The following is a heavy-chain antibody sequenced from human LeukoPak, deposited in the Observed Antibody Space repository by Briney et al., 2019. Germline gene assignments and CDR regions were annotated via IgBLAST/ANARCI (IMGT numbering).Heavy chain of an antibody. V-gene: IGHV3-23*01. CDR3: VKDPDMTTTS. CDR1: GFTFSDYA. CDR2: VSGSGVST. J-gene: IGHJ5*02. D-gene: IGHD4-17*01. Sequence: PGGSLRLSCTASGFTFSDYAMSWVRQAPGKGLEWVSTVSGSGVSTYDADSVKGRFTISRDNSKNTLFLQMSNLRADDTGVYYCVKDPDMTTTSWGQGTLVIVSS.